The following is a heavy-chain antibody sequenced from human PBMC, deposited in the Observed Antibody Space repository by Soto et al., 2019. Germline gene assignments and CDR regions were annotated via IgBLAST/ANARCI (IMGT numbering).Heavy chain of an antibody. CDR1: GFTFSYYW. CDR2: IHSDGSST. V-gene: IGHV3-74*01. D-gene: IGHD3-10*01. CDR3: ARGARGAFDL. J-gene: IGHJ3*01. Sequence: EVQLVESGGGLVRPGGSLRLSCAASGFTFSYYWMHWVRQAPGKGLVWVSRIHSDGSSTTYADFVKGRFIISRDNARNTVDLQMNSVGVEDTAVYYCARGARGAFDLWGQGTVVTVSS.